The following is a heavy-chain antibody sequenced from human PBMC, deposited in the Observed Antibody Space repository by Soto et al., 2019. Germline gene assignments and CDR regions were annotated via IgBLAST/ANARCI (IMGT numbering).Heavy chain of an antibody. CDR3: ARDHAGAYYYYGMDV. Sequence: GGSLRLSCAASGFTFSSYGMHWVRQAPGKGLEWVAVIWYDGSNKYYADSVKGRFTISRDNSKNTLYLQMNSLRAEDTAVYYCARDHAGAYYYYGMDVWGQGTTVTVS. CDR2: IWYDGSNK. D-gene: IGHD4-17*01. J-gene: IGHJ6*02. V-gene: IGHV3-33*01. CDR1: GFTFSSYG.